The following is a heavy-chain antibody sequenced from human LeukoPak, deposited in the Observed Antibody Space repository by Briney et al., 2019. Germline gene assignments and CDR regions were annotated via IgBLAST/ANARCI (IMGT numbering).Heavy chain of an antibody. CDR2: ISISGDTT. Sequence: GGSLRLSCGASGFTFSSHAMTWVRQAPGKGLEWVSAISISGDTTYYADAVKGRFTISRDNSKNTVYLQMNSLRAEDTAVYYCARVIYGDYDFWSGYPQYYYYGMDVWGQGTTVTVSS. CDR3: ARVIYGDYDFWSGYPQYYYYGMDV. D-gene: IGHD3-3*01. V-gene: IGHV3-23*01. J-gene: IGHJ6*02. CDR1: GFTFSSHA.